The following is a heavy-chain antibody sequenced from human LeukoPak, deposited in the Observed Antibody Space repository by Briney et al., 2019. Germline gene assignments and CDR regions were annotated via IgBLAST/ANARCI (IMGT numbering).Heavy chain of an antibody. Sequence: SGSLSLTCTASGFSISTSSLSWIRQPAGKGLEWIGRIYTSGGTSYNPSLKSRVTMSVDTSKSQLSLKLNSVTAADTAVYYCARRFSTGPFDFGGQGSVVTVS. CDR3: ARRFSTGPFDF. V-gene: IGHV4-4*07. J-gene: IGHJ4*02. CDR1: GFSISTSS. D-gene: IGHD2-2*01. CDR2: IYTSGGT.